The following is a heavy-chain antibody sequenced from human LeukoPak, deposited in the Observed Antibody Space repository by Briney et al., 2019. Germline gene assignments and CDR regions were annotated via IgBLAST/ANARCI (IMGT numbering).Heavy chain of an antibody. J-gene: IGHJ3*02. CDR3: ASSIVTYYYDSSGSFDI. V-gene: IGHV4-59*01. D-gene: IGHD3-22*01. CDR2: IYYSGST. Sequence: SETLSLTCTVSGGSISSYYWSWIRQPPGKGLEWIGYIYYSGSTNYNPSLKSRVTISVDTSKNQFSLKLSSMTAADTAVYYCASSIVTYYYDSSGSFDIWGQGTMVTVSS. CDR1: GGSISSYY.